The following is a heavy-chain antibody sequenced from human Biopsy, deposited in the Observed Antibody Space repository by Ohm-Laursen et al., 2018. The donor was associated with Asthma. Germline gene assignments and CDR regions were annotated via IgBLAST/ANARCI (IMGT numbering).Heavy chain of an antibody. D-gene: IGHD6-19*01. V-gene: IGHV1-69*01. CDR2: IMTVFGTT. Sequence: SSVKVSCKAPGGTFSNFAISWVRQAPGQGLEWLGGIMTVFGTTNYTQKFQGRVTITADESTSTAYMEVTSLRSEDTAIYYCARCQVGYSSGWSLLLKKIYYSGMDVWGQGTAVTASS. J-gene: IGHJ6*02. CDR3: ARCQVGYSSGWSLLLKKIYYSGMDV. CDR1: GGTFSNFA.